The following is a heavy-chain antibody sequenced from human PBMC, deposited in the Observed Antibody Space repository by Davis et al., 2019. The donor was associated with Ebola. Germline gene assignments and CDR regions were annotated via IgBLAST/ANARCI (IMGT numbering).Heavy chain of an antibody. V-gene: IGHV1-18*04. J-gene: IGHJ5*02. D-gene: IGHD3-3*01. CDR2: ISAYNGNT. Sequence: ASVKVSCKASGYTFTSYGISWVRQAPGQGLEWMGWISAYNGNTNYAQKFQGWVTMTRDTSISTAYMELSRLRSDDPAVYYCARGWSGYYPWFDPWGQGTLVTVSS. CDR3: ARGWSGYYPWFDP. CDR1: GYTFTSYG.